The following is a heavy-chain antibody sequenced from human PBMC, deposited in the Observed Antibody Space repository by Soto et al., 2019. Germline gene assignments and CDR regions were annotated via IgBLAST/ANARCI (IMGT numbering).Heavy chain of an antibody. CDR2: ISAYNGNT. D-gene: IGHD3-22*01. Sequence: ASVKVSCKASGYTFTSYGISWVRPAPGQGLEWMGWISAYNGNTNYTQKLQARVTMTTDTSTSTAYKELRSLRSDDTAVYYCARDRKAMIVVAPDAFDIWGQGTMVTVSS. CDR3: ARDRKAMIVVAPDAFDI. CDR1: GYTFTSYG. J-gene: IGHJ3*02. V-gene: IGHV1-18*01.